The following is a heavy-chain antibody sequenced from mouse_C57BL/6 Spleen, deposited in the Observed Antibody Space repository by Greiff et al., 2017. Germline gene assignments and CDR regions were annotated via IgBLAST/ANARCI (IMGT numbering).Heavy chain of an antibody. J-gene: IGHJ4*01. CDR2: INPYNGGT. D-gene: IGHD2-2*01. Sequence: EVQLQQSGPVLVKPGASVKMSCKASGYTFTDYYMNWVKQSHGKSLEWIGVINPYNGGTSYNQQFKGKATLTVDKSSSPAYMALNSLTSEDSAVYYCAASIYYGYDIEFYAMDYWGQGTSVTVSS. CDR1: GYTFTDYY. V-gene: IGHV1-19*01. CDR3: AASIYYGYDIEFYAMDY.